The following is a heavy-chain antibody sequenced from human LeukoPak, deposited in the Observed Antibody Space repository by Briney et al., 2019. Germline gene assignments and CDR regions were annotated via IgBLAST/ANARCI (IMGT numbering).Heavy chain of an antibody. CDR2: ISAYNGNT. V-gene: IGHV1-18*01. Sequence: ASVKVSCKASGYTFTSYGISWVRQAPGQGLEWMGWISAYNGNTNYAQKFQGRVTITRNTSISTAYMELSSLRSEDTAVYYCARLGVQLSSAEYFQHWGQGTLVTVSS. CDR1: GYTFTSYG. D-gene: IGHD6-13*01. CDR3: ARLGVQLSSAEYFQH. J-gene: IGHJ1*01.